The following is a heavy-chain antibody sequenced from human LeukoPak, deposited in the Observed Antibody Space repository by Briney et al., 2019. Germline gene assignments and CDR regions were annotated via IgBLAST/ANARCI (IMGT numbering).Heavy chain of an antibody. CDR1: GFTFSSYA. Sequence: GSLRLSCAASGFTFSSYAMSWVRQAPGKGLEWVSAISGSGGSTYYADSVKGRFTISRDNSKNTLYLQMNSLRAEDTAVYYCAIGSIVVVPAAKRFDPWGQGTLVTVSS. V-gene: IGHV3-23*01. J-gene: IGHJ5*02. D-gene: IGHD2-2*01. CDR3: AIGSIVVVPAAKRFDP. CDR2: ISGSGGST.